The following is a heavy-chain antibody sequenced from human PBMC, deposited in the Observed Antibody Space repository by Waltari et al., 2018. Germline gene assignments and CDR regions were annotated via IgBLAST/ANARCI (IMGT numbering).Heavy chain of an antibody. J-gene: IGHJ4*02. D-gene: IGHD6-19*01. CDR3: ARDRNSSGQRGFDY. Sequence: VKPSETLSLTCTVSGGSISSHYWSWIRPPPGKGLEWIGYIYYSGSTNYNPSLKSRVTISVDTSKNQFSLKLSSVTAADTAVYYCARDRNSSGQRGFDYWGQGTLVTVSS. CDR1: GGSISSHY. V-gene: IGHV4-59*11. CDR2: IYYSGST.